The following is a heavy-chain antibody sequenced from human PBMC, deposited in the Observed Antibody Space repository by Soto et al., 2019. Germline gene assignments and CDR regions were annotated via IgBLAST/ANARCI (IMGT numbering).Heavy chain of an antibody. V-gene: IGHV4-31*02. D-gene: IGHD2-2*01. CDR2: IYYSGST. CDR1: GGSIRSGGYY. J-gene: IGHJ5*02. CDR3: ARATLPRVWFDP. Sequence: LCGGSIRSGGYYWSWIRQHPGKRLEWIGYIYYSGSTYYNPSLKSRVTISVDTSKNQFSLKLSSVTAADTAVYYCARATLPRVWFDPWGQGTLVTVSS.